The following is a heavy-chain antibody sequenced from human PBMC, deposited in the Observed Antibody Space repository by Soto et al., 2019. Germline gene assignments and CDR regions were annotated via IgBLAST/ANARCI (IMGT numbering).Heavy chain of an antibody. D-gene: IGHD5-12*01. CDR3: ARDGDIVATIYHDY. CDR1: GYTFTGYY. Sequence: GASVKVSCKASGYTFTGYYMHWVRQAPGQGLEWMGWINPNSGGTNYAQKFQGWVTMTRDTSISTAYMELSRLRSDDTAVYYCARDGDIVATIYHDYWGQGTLVTVSS. V-gene: IGHV1-2*04. CDR2: INPNSGGT. J-gene: IGHJ4*02.